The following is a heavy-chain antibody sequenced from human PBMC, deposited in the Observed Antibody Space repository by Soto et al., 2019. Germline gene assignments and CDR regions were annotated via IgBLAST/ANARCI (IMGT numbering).Heavy chain of an antibody. V-gene: IGHV3-23*01. CDR1: GFSFSSYG. D-gene: IGHD3-22*01. CDR3: AKDFDSDETSHGPNEY. CDR2: ISGSGDAK. J-gene: IGHJ4*02. Sequence: EVHLLESGGGLVQPGESLRLSCVASGFSFSSYGMSWVRQAPGKGLEWASIISGSGDAKYYADSVKGRFTISRDNSKNTMYLQMDSLGAEDPAVYYCAKDFDSDETSHGPNEYWGQGTLVTVSS.